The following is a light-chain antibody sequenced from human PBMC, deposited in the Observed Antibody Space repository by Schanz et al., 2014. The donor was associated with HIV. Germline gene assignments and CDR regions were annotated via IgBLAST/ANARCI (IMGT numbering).Light chain of an antibody. Sequence: QSVLAQPPSVSGAPGQRVTISCTGSSSNIGADYDVHWYQLLPGTAPRLLIFDNTNRPSGVPARFSGSKSGSSASLDISGLQAEDEADYYCAAWDDSLRGWVFGGGTKLTVL. J-gene: IGLJ3*02. CDR3: AAWDDSLRGWV. V-gene: IGLV1-40*01. CDR2: DNT. CDR1: SSNIGADYD.